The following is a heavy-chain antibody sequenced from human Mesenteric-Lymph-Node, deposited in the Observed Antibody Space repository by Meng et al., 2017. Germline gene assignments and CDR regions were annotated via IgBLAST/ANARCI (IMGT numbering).Heavy chain of an antibody. Sequence: QGQLVQSGAEVKKPGASVKVSCKASGYTFTGYYMHWVRQAPGQGLEWMGRISPHSGGTDYAQNFQGRVTLTRDTSISTAYMQMSGLTSDDTAVYYCARDPGLDRWGRGTLVTVSS. CDR1: GYTFTGYY. V-gene: IGHV1-2*06. CDR2: ISPHSGGT. CDR3: ARDPGLDR. J-gene: IGHJ5*02.